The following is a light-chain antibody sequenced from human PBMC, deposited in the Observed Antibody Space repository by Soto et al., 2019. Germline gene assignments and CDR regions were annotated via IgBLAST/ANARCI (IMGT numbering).Light chain of an antibody. CDR3: SSYTSSRTRV. V-gene: IGLV2-14*03. CDR1: SSDVGAYNY. Sequence: QSALTQPASVSGSPGQSITISCTGTSSDVGAYNYVAWYQHHPGKAPKLMIYDVSNRPSGVSNRFSASKSVNTASLTISGLQAEDEADYYCSSYTSSRTRVFGGGTQLTVL. CDR2: DVS. J-gene: IGLJ3*02.